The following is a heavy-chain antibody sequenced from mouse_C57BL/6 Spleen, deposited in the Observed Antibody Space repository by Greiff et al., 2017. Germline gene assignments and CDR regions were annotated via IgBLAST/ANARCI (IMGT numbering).Heavy chain of an antibody. CDR1: GYTFTSYW. CDR3: ASQGSSPFDY. J-gene: IGHJ2*01. Sequence: QVQLKQSGAELVKPGASVKMSCKASGYTFTSYWITWVKQRPGQGLEWIGDIYPGSGSTNYNEKFKSKATLTVDTSSSTAYMQLSSLTSEDSAVYYCASQGSSPFDYWGQGTTLTVSS. D-gene: IGHD1-1*01. V-gene: IGHV1-55*01. CDR2: IYPGSGST.